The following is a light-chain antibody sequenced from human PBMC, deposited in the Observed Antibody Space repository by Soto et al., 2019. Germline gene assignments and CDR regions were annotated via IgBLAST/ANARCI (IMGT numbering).Light chain of an antibody. J-gene: IGKJ1*01. CDR3: PHRANRPWT. V-gene: IGKV3-11*01. CDR1: QSFSTY. Sequence: IISTETPAPLSLSPGERATLSCKAGQSFSTYLAWYQQKPGQAPMLLIYDTSNRATGIPSRFSGSGSGADFALTISFFEPEDFAVYKCPHRANRPWTYAQGTRVDIK. CDR2: DTS.